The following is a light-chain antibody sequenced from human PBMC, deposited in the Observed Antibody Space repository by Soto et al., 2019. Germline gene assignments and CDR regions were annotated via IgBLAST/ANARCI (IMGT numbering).Light chain of an antibody. Sequence: EIVLTQSPATLSLSPGERATLSCRASQSVSSSLAWYQQKPGQAPRLLIYGASNRATGIPARFSGSGSGTEFTLSISSLEPEDFAVYYCQLRSNWRITFGQGTRLEIK. CDR2: GAS. CDR1: QSVSSS. J-gene: IGKJ5*01. CDR3: QLRSNWRIT. V-gene: IGKV3-11*01.